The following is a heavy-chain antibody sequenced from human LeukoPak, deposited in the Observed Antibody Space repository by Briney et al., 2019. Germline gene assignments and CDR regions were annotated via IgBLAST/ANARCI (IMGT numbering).Heavy chain of an antibody. J-gene: IGHJ4*02. CDR3: ARASYGSGSYYTFDY. V-gene: IGHV1-18*01. CDR2: ISAYNGNT. Sequence: ASVKVSCKASGYTFTSYGISWVRQAPGQGLEWMGWISAYNGNTNYAQKLQGRVTMTRDMSTSTVYMELSSLRSDDTAVYYCARASYGSGSYYTFDYWGQGTLVTVSS. CDR1: GYTFTSYG. D-gene: IGHD3-10*01.